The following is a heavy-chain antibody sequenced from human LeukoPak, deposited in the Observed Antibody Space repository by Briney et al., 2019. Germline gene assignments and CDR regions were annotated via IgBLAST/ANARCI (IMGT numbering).Heavy chain of an antibody. V-gene: IGHV4-39*01. CDR1: GGSISSSTYN. J-gene: IGHJ4*02. D-gene: IGHD3-22*01. CDR3: ASQPYYESSGYYFY. Sequence: SETLSLTCTVSGGSISSSTYNWGWIRQPPGKGLEWIGSIYNSGSTFHNPSLKSRVTISIDTSKNQFSLKLTSVTAADTAIYYCASQPYYESSGYYFYWGQGTLVTVSS. CDR2: IYNSGST.